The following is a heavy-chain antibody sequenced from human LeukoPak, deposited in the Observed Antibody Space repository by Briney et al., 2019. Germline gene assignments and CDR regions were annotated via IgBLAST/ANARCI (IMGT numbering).Heavy chain of an antibody. D-gene: IGHD3-22*01. J-gene: IGHJ4*02. V-gene: IGHV3-64*01. CDR1: GFTFSSYA. CDR2: ISSNGGST. Sequence: GGSLRLSCAASGFTFSSYAMHWVRQAPGKGLEYVSAISSNGGSTYYANSVKGRFTISRDNSKNTLYLQMGSLRAEDMAVYYCARGGSYDRYHSGDFDYWGQGTLVTVSS. CDR3: ARGGSYDRYHSGDFDY.